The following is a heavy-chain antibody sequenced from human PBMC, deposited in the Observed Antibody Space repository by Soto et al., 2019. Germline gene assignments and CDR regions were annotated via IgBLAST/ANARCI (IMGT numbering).Heavy chain of an antibody. V-gene: IGHV3-23*01. J-gene: IGHJ4*02. D-gene: IGHD3-22*01. CDR2: ISGSGGST. CDR3: AKSPITMIVVFISLFYEY. Sequence: LRLSCAASVFTFSSYAMSWVRQAPGKGLEWVSAISGSGGSTYYADSVNGRFTISRDNSKNTLYLQMNSLRAEDTAVYYCAKSPITMIVVFISLFYEYWGQGRLVNVS. CDR1: VFTFSSYA.